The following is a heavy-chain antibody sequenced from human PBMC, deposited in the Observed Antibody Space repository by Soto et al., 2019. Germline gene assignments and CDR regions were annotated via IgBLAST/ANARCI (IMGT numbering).Heavy chain of an antibody. CDR3: ARKNRVAPGAFDI. CDR1: GGSISSGGYS. J-gene: IGHJ3*02. Sequence: QLQLQESGSGLVKPSQTLSLNCAVSGGSISSGGYSWSWIRQPPGKCLELIGYIYHSGSTYYNPSLKWRVTISVDRSKNQFSLKLSSVTAADTDVYYCARKNRVAPGAFDIWGQGTMVTVSS. CDR2: IYHSGST. V-gene: IGHV4-30-2*01.